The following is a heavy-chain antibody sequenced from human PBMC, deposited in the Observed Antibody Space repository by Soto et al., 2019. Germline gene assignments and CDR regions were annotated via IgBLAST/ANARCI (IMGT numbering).Heavy chain of an antibody. CDR1: LDSISNSY. V-gene: IGHV4-4*07. J-gene: IGHJ5*02. Sequence: QVQLLESGPGLGKPSETLSLTCSVSLDSISNSYWTWIRQTAGRGLEWIGQIYSSGNANYNPSLKSRVTMSLDTSKNQFSLSLKSVTAADTAIYYCAKGRGFYSDNYFDPWGQGTQVTVSS. D-gene: IGHD3-22*01. CDR3: AKGRGFYSDNYFDP. CDR2: IYSSGNA.